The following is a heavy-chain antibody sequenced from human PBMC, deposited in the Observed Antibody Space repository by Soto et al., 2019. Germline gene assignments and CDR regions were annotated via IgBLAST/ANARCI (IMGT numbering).Heavy chain of an antibody. Sequence: GGSLRLSCAASGFTFSSYAMSWVRQAPGKGLEWVSAISGSGGSTYYADSVKGRFTISRDNSKNTLYLQMNSLRAEDTAVYYCAKVHDYIWGSYRYTGNRAFDIWGQGTMVTVSS. CDR3: AKVHDYIWGSYRYTGNRAFDI. D-gene: IGHD3-16*02. J-gene: IGHJ3*02. CDR1: GFTFSSYA. V-gene: IGHV3-23*01. CDR2: ISGSGGST.